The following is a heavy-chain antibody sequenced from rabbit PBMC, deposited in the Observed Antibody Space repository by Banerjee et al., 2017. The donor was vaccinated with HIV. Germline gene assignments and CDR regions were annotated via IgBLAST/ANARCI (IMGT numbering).Heavy chain of an antibody. J-gene: IGHJ4*01. CDR2: FYTGTGST. D-gene: IGHD6-1*01. CDR3: ARNAGGADYGYTTLNL. Sequence: QEQVAESGGGLVQPEGSQTLTCTASGFSFSSHWRCWVRQAPGKGLELIACFYTGTGSTWYASWAKGRFTFSKTSSTTVTLQVTSLTAADTAIYFCARNAGGADYGYTTLNLWGQGTLVTVS. V-gene: IGHV1S45*01. CDR1: GFSFSSHW.